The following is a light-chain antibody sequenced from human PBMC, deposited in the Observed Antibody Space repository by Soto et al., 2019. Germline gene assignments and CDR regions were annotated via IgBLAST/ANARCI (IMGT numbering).Light chain of an antibody. CDR2: EVS. V-gene: IGLV2-14*01. CDR1: SRDVGGSNY. Sequence: QSALIQPASVSGSPGQSITISCTGTSRDVGGSNYVSWYQHHPHRAPKLLIYEVSYRPSGVSSRFSGSKSGNTASLIVSGLQADDEADYHCTSYAGSNNFVFGGGTKLTVL. J-gene: IGLJ2*01. CDR3: TSYAGSNNFV.